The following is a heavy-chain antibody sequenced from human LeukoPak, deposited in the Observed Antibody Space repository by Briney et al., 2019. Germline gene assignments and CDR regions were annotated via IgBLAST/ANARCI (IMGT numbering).Heavy chain of an antibody. V-gene: IGHV3-33*08. CDR1: GFTFSSYA. D-gene: IGHD3-22*01. CDR2: IWYDGSNK. J-gene: IGHJ4*02. Sequence: GGSLRLSCAASGFTFSSYAMSWVRQAPGKGLEWVAVIWYDGSNKYYADSVKGRFTISRDNSKNTLYLQMNSLRAEDTAVYYCARDNYYDSSGYYSPYVFDYWGQGTLVTVSS. CDR3: ARDNYYDSSGYYSPYVFDY.